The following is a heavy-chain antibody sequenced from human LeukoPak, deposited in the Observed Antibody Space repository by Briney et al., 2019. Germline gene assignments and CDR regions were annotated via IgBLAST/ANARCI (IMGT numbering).Heavy chain of an antibody. CDR2: ISAYNGNT. CDR1: GYTFINYD. V-gene: IGHV1-18*01. CDR3: ARGYRSGSEYYFDY. D-gene: IGHD3-10*01. Sequence: ASVKVSCKASGYTFINYDIRWVRQAPGQGLEWMGWISAYNGNTNYAQKFQGRVTMTTDTSTSTAYMELRSLRSDDTAVYYCARGYRSGSEYYFDYWGQGTLVTVSS. J-gene: IGHJ4*02.